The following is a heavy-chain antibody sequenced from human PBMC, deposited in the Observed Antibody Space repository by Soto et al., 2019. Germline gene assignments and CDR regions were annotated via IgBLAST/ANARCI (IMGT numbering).Heavy chain of an antibody. CDR1: GGSFSGYY. CDR2: INHSGST. D-gene: IGHD6-13*01. J-gene: IGHJ6*03. V-gene: IGHV4-34*01. CDR3: ARSIAAAPSAVPSCDSYYYMDV. Sequence: PSETLSLTCAVYGGSFSGYYWSWIRQPPGKGLEWIGEINHSGSTNYNPSLKSRVTISVDTSKNQFSLKLSSGTAADTAVYYCARSIAAAPSAVPSCDSYYYMDVWGKGPTVPVSS.